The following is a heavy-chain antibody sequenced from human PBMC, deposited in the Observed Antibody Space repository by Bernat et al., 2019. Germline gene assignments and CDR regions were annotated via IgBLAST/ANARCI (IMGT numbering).Heavy chain of an antibody. Sequence: QLQLQESGSGLVKPSQTLSLTCAVSGGSISSGGYSWSWIRQPPGKGLEWIGEIYHSGSTNYNPSLKSRVTISVDKSKNQFSLKLSSVTAADTAVYYCARQNTRPAAEGMDVWGQGTTVTVSS. CDR2: IYHSGST. CDR1: GGSISSGGYS. V-gene: IGHV4-30-2*01. J-gene: IGHJ6*02. D-gene: IGHD2-2*01. CDR3: ARQNTRPAAEGMDV.